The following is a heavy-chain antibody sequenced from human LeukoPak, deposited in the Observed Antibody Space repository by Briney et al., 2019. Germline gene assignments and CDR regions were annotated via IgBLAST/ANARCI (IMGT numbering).Heavy chain of an antibody. J-gene: IGHJ3*02. CDR3: AADIVVVTATRDLDAFDI. CDR2: VVVGSGNT. V-gene: IGHV1-58*02. D-gene: IGHD2-21*02. CDR1: GLTFPSSA. Sequence: SVKVSCKASGLTFPSSAMQWVRQARGKRLGWLGWVVVGSGNTNYAQKFQERVTITRDMSTSTAYMELSSLRSEDTAVYYCAADIVVVTATRDLDAFDIWGQGTMVTVSS.